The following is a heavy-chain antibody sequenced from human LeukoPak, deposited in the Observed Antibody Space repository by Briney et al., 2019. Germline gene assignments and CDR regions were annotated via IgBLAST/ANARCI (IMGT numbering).Heavy chain of an antibody. J-gene: IGHJ4*02. CDR2: IYYSGST. Sequence: SETLSLTCTVSGGSISSYYWSWIRQPPGKGLEWIGYIYYSGSTNYNPSLKSRVTISVDTSKNQFSLKLSSVTAADTAVYYCARVGGSGYYGDYWGQGTLVTVSS. D-gene: IGHD3-3*01. CDR3: ARVGGSGYYGDY. V-gene: IGHV4-59*12. CDR1: GGSISSYY.